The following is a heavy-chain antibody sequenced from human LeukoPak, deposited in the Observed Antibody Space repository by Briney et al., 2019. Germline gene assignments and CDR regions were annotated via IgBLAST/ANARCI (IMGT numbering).Heavy chain of an antibody. D-gene: IGHD1-26*01. V-gene: IGHV3-72*01. Sequence: GGSLRLSCAASGFTFSSYGMQWVRQAPGKGLEWVGRIRDKANSYSTEYAASVKGRFTISRDDSEKSMYLQMNSLRTEDTAVYYCARERWRSGSYHDAFDIWGQGTLVAVSS. J-gene: IGHJ3*02. CDR2: IRDKANSYST. CDR3: ARERWRSGSYHDAFDI. CDR1: GFTFSSYG.